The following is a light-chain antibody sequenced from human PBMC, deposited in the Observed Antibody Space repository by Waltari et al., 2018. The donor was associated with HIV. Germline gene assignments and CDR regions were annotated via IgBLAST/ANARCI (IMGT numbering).Light chain of an antibody. J-gene: IGKJ3*01. V-gene: IGKV1-12*02. CDR2: VAS. Sequence: DIRLTQSPSLVSASVGDVVTITCRASQAISDWIAGYQQRPGKHPTLLIYVASKLHAGVPSSFSARGYGPNFNPTIGSLHPEDFATYFCQQSNNIPFTFGPGTQVDVQ. CDR1: QAISDW. CDR3: QQSNNIPFT.